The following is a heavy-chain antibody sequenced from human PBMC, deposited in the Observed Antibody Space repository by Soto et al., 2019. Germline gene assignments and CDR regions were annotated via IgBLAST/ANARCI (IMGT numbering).Heavy chain of an antibody. CDR2: IYYSGST. D-gene: IGHD5-12*01. J-gene: IGHJ4*02. CDR3: ARSVVGGGGYDFGYYFDY. Sequence: QVQLQESGPGLVKPSETLSLTCTVSGGSISSYYWSWIRQPPGKGLEWIGYIYYSGSTNYNPSLKRRVTISVDTSKNQFSLKLSSVTAADTAVYYCARSVVGGGGYDFGYYFDYWGQGTLVTVSS. V-gene: IGHV4-59*01. CDR1: GGSISSYY.